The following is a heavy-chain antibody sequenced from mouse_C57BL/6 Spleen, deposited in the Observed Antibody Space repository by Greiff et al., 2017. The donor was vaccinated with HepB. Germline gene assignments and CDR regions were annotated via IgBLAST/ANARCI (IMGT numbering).Heavy chain of an antibody. CDR2: IDPEDGET. D-gene: IGHD1-1*01. J-gene: IGHJ4*01. Sequence: EVQLQQSGAELVKPGASVKLSCTASGFNIKDYYMHWVKQRTEQGLEWIGRIDPEDGETKYAPQFQGKATITADTSSKTAYLQLSSMTSEDTAVYYCSRWITTVVATGYYAMDYWGQGTSVTVSS. CDR1: GFNIKDYY. V-gene: IGHV14-2*01. CDR3: SRWITTVVATGYYAMDY.